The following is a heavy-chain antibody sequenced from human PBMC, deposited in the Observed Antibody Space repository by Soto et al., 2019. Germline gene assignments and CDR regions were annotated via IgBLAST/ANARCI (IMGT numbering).Heavy chain of an antibody. CDR2: IYYRGNT. Sequence: SETLSLTCSVSGDSINSDKYYWGWIRQPPGKGLEWIGSIYYRGNTYYNPSLQTRVTISLDKSKNQFSLRLTSVTAADTAVYFCASVENAFDIWGQGTMVTVSS. CDR1: GDSINSDKYY. J-gene: IGHJ3*02. V-gene: IGHV4-39*01. CDR3: ASVENAFDI.